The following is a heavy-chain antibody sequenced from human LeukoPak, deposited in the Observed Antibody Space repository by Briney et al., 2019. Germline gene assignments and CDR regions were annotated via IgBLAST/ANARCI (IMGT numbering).Heavy chain of an antibody. CDR3: ARVASGTLDY. D-gene: IGHD6-25*01. CDR1: GFTVSSNY. Sequence: GGSLRLSCAVSGFTVSSNYMSWVRQAPGKGPEWVSVIYSGTNTYYADSVKGRFIISRDNPKNMLYLQMNSLRAEDTAVYYCARVASGTLDYWGQGTLVTVSS. CDR2: IYSGTNT. V-gene: IGHV3-53*01. J-gene: IGHJ4*02.